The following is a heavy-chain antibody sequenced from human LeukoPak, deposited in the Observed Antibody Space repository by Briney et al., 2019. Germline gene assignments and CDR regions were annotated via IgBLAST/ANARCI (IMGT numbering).Heavy chain of an antibody. Sequence: GMSLRLSCAASGFTFSSYAMHWVRQAPGKGLEYVSAISSNGGNTYYANSVKGRFTISRDNSKNTLYLQMGSLRAEDMAVYYCARGDYGDYVGYHYYGMDVWGQGTTVTVSS. V-gene: IGHV3-64*01. J-gene: IGHJ6*02. D-gene: IGHD4-17*01. CDR1: GFTFSSYA. CDR2: ISSNGGNT. CDR3: ARGDYGDYVGYHYYGMDV.